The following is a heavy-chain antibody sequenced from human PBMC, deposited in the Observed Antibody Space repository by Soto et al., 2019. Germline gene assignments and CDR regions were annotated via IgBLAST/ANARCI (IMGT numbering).Heavy chain of an antibody. J-gene: IGHJ5*02. D-gene: IGHD3-10*01. Sequence: SEALSLTCTVSGGSVISGSYYWSLIRQPPGKGLEWIGYIYYSGSTNYNPSLKSRVTTSVDTSKNQFSLKLSSVTAADTAVYYCARSLRRPLFDPWGQGTLVTVSS. CDR2: IYYSGST. CDR1: GGSVISGSYY. V-gene: IGHV4-61*01. CDR3: ARSLRRPLFDP.